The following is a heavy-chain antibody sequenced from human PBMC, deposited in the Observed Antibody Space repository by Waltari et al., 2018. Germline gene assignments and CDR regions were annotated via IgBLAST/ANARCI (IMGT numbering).Heavy chain of an antibody. J-gene: IGHJ4*02. CDR3: ARVSGSYSDY. V-gene: IGHV3-21*01. CDR2: ISSSSSYI. Sequence: VQLVESGGGVVQPGRSLRLSCAASGFTFSSYGMNWVRQAPGKGLEWVSSISSSSSYIYYADSVKGRFTISRDNAKNSLYLQMNSLRAEDTAVYYCARVSGSYSDYWGQGTLVTVSS. D-gene: IGHD1-26*01. CDR1: GFTFSSYG.